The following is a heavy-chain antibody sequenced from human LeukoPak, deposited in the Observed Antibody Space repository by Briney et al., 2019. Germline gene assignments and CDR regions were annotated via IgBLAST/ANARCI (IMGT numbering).Heavy chain of an antibody. CDR3: LRPYQYVNY. J-gene: IGHJ4*02. CDR2: IRYDGSNK. Sequence: GGSLRLSCAASGFTFSSYGMHWVRQAPGKGLEWVAFIRYDGSNKYYADSVKGRFTISRDNAKNSLYLQMNSLRAEDTAVYYCLRPYQYVNYWGQGALVTVSS. CDR1: GFTFSSYG. D-gene: IGHD3-10*02. V-gene: IGHV3-30*02.